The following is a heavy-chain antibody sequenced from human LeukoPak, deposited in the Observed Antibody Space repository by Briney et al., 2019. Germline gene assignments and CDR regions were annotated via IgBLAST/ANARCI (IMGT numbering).Heavy chain of an antibody. CDR1: GGSISRYY. Sequence: SETLSLTCTVSGGSISRYYWSWIRQPPGKGLEWIGYIYYSGSTNYNPSLKSRVTISVDTSKNQFSLKLSSVTAADTAVYYCARVGPYYYYMDVWGKGTTVTISS. J-gene: IGHJ6*03. CDR3: ARVGPYYYYMDV. CDR2: IYYSGST. V-gene: IGHV4-59*01.